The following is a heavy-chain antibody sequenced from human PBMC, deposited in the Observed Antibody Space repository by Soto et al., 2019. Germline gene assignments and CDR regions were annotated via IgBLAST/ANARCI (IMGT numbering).Heavy chain of an antibody. V-gene: IGHV4-59*01. CDR3: ARLSGVTRVIMYFQYGMGV. J-gene: IGHJ6*02. D-gene: IGHD3-3*01. CDR2: IYYSGIA. Sequence: SETLSLTCTVSGGSISGYYWSWIRQPPGKGLEWIGYIYYSGIANYNPSLKSRVTISIDTSENQFSLKLSSVTAADTAVYYCARLSGVTRVIMYFQYGMGVWGQGTTVTVSS. CDR1: GGSISGYY.